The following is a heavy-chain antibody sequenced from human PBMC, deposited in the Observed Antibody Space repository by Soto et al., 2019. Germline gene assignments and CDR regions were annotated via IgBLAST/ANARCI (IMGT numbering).Heavy chain of an antibody. Sequence: LRLSCAASGFTFSSYAMVWVRQGPWKGLEWVAVVSIGGSTHHADSVRGRFTISRDNSKNTLSLQMNSLTAEDTAVYFCAKRRGAGGHFDYWGQGALVTVSS. D-gene: IGHD2-15*01. CDR1: GFTFSSYA. J-gene: IGHJ4*02. CDR3: AKRRGAGGHFDY. V-gene: IGHV3-23*01. CDR2: VSIGGST.